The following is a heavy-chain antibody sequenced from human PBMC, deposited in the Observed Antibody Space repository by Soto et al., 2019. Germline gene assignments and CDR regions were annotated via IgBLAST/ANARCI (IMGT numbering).Heavy chain of an antibody. CDR3: AREFGPVAGTYYYGMDV. CDR2: TYYRSKWYN. J-gene: IGHJ6*02. V-gene: IGHV6-1*01. CDR1: GDSASRNSSA. D-gene: IGHD6-19*01. Sequence: PSQTLPLSFAISGDSASRNSSAWNCINQSPSRGLEWLGRTYYRSKWYNDYAVSVKSRITINPDTSKDQFSLQLNSVTPEDTAVYYCAREFGPVAGTYYYGMDVWGQGTTVTVSS.